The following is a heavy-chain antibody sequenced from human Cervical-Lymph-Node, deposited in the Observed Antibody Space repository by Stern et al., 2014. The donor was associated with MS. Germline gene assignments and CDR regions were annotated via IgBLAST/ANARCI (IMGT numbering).Heavy chain of an antibody. CDR1: EFTFSDYS. J-gene: IGHJ6*02. Sequence: QVQLVQSGGGVVKPGGSLRLSCAASEFTFSDYSLSWIRQAPGKGLEWVSYILGSGTTIYYAASVKGRFTISRDNAKNSLYLQMNSLGAEDTAVYYCARFYDFWSGGMDVWGQGTAVTVSS. D-gene: IGHD3-3*01. CDR3: ARFYDFWSGGMDV. V-gene: IGHV3-11*01. CDR2: ILGSGTTI.